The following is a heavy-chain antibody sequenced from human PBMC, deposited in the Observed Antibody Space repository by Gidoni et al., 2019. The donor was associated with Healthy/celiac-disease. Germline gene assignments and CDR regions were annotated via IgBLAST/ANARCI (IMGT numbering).Heavy chain of an antibody. J-gene: IGHJ4*02. Sequence: QVQLVQSGAEVKKPGASVKVSCKASGYTFTSYAMHWVRQAPGQRLEWMGWINAGNGNTKYSQKFQGRVTITRDTSASTAYMELSSLRSEDTAVYYCARGLRYFDGLDYWGQGTLVTVSS. CDR1: GYTFTSYA. V-gene: IGHV1-3*01. D-gene: IGHD3-9*01. CDR3: ARGLRYFDGLDY. CDR2: INAGNGNT.